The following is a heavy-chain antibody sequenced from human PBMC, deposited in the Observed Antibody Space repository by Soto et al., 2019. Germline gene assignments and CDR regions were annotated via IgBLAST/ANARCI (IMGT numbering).Heavy chain of an antibody. CDR1: GYSISSGYY. J-gene: IGHJ4*02. Sequence: SETLSLTCAVSGYSISSGYYWGWIRQPPGKGLEWIGSIYHSGSTYYNPSLKSRVTISVDTSKNQFSLKLSSETAADTAVYYCARDASLRYFDWLLSFDYWGQGTLVTVSS. D-gene: IGHD3-9*01. CDR2: IYHSGST. V-gene: IGHV4-38-2*02. CDR3: ARDASLRYFDWLLSFDY.